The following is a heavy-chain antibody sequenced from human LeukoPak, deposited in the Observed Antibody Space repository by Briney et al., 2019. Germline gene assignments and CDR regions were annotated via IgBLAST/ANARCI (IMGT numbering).Heavy chain of an antibody. V-gene: IGHV3-21*01. J-gene: IGHJ2*01. CDR3: AAMISRWYFEL. D-gene: IGHD3/OR15-3a*01. CDR2: IGSNTDHI. Sequence: GGSLRLSCTASGFTFKNYSMSWVRQAPGKGPEWVSYIGSNTDHIYYPDSLKGRFTISRDNAKNSLDLQANSLRAEDTAVYYRAAMISRWYFELWGPGTLVTVSS. CDR1: GFTFKNYS.